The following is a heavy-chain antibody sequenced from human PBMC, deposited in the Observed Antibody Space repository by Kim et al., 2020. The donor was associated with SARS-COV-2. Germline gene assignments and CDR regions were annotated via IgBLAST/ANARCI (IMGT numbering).Heavy chain of an antibody. D-gene: IGHD3-3*01. J-gene: IGHJ6*02. CDR2: ISYDGSNK. CDR3: AKARWRGGMDV. V-gene: IGHV3-30*18. Sequence: GGSLRLSCAASGFTFSSYGMHWVRQAPGKGLEWVAVISYDGSNKYYADSVKGRFTISRDNSKNTLYLQMNSLRAEDTAVYYCAKARWRGGMDVWGQGTTVTVSS. CDR1: GFTFSSYG.